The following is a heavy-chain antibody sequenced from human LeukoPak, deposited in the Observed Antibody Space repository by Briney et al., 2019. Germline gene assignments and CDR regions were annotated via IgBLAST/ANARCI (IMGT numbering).Heavy chain of an antibody. Sequence: GGSLRLSCAASGFTFSSYIMNWVRQAPGKGLEWVSSISSTSFYMYYADSVKGRFTISRDNAKNSLYLQMNSLRAEDTAVYYCASNSYGYAFDIWGQGTMVTVSS. CDR3: ASNSYGYAFDI. V-gene: IGHV3-21*01. CDR1: GFTFSSYI. D-gene: IGHD5-18*01. J-gene: IGHJ3*02. CDR2: ISSTSFYM.